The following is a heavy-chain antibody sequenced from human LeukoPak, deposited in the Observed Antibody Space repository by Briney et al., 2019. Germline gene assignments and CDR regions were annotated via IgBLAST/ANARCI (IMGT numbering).Heavy chain of an antibody. CDR3: AKEENSLSYDY. CDR1: GFTFSSYS. J-gene: IGHJ4*02. V-gene: IGHV3-23*01. D-gene: IGHD4-23*01. Sequence: GGSLRLSCAASGFTFSSYSMNWVRRAPGKGLEWVSSISDNSGSTYYADSVKGRFTISRDNSKNTLYLQMNSLRVEDTAVYYCAKEENSLSYDYWGQGTLVTVSS. CDR2: ISDNSGST.